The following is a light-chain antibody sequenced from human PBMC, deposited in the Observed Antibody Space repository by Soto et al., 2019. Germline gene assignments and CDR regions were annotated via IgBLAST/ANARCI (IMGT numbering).Light chain of an antibody. V-gene: IGKV3-15*01. CDR2: GAS. Sequence: ERVMTQAPATLSVSPGEIATLCCRASQSVSSNLAWYQQKPRQAPRLFIYGASTRATAIPPRFSGSGSGTEFILTISSLQSEDVAVYYRQQYDNWPITLGQGTRLEIK. J-gene: IGKJ5*01. CDR1: QSVSSN. CDR3: QQYDNWPIT.